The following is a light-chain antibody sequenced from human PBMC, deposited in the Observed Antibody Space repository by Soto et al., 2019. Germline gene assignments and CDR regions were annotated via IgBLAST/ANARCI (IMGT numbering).Light chain of an antibody. V-gene: IGLV3-21*02. Sequence: SYELTQPPSVSVAPGQTAKISCGGNNIGSKTVHWYQQEPGQAPVLVIYDDTERPSGIPERVSASNSANTATLTISRVEAGDEADYYCQVWDSDSDHVVFGGGTQLTV. CDR3: QVWDSDSDHVV. CDR1: NIGSKT. CDR2: DDT. J-gene: IGLJ2*01.